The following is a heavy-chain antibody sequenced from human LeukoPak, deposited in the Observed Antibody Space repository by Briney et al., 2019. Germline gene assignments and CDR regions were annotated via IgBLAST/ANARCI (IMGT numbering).Heavy chain of an antibody. J-gene: IGHJ6*02. CDR1: GGSFSSVSYY. Sequence: SETLSLTCTVSGGSFSSVSYYWSWIRQPPGKGLEWIGYISYSGSTNYNPSLESRVTISVDTSKNQFSLKLSSVTAADTAVYYCARDNWNYGSSMDVWGQGTTVTVSS. D-gene: IGHD1-7*01. CDR2: ISYSGST. CDR3: ARDNWNYGSSMDV. V-gene: IGHV4-61*01.